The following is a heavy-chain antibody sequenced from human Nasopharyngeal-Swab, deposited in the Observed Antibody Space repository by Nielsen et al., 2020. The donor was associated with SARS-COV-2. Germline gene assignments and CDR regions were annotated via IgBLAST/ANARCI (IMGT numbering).Heavy chain of an antibody. CDR3: ARAKSIVGASYYYYGMDV. Sequence: GESLKISCAASGFTFSSYSMNWVRQAPGKGLEWVSYISSSSSTIYYADSVKGRFTISRDNAKNSLYLQMNSLRAEDTAVYYCARAKSIVGASYYYYGMDVWGQGTTVTVSS. J-gene: IGHJ6*02. CDR2: ISSSSSTI. V-gene: IGHV3-48*04. CDR1: GFTFSSYS. D-gene: IGHD1-26*01.